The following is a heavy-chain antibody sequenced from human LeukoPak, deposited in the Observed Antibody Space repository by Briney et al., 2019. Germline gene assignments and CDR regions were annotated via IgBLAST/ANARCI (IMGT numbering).Heavy chain of an antibody. V-gene: IGHV5-51*01. CDR3: ASQTGYYGSGSPLDAFDI. CDR1: GYSFTSYW. Sequence: GESLKISCKGSGYSFTSYWIGWVRQMPGKGLEWMGIIYPGDSDTRYSPSFQGQVTISADKSISTAYLQWSSLKASDTAMYYCASQTGYYGSGSPLDAFDIWGQGTMVTVSS. D-gene: IGHD3-10*01. CDR2: IYPGDSDT. J-gene: IGHJ3*02.